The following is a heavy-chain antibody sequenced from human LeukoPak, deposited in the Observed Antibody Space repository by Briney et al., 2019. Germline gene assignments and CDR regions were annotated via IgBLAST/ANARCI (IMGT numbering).Heavy chain of an antibody. V-gene: IGHV3-9*01. CDR3: TKDMSEEGAFDV. CDR2: ISSNSYYI. CDR1: GFIFGDYT. Sequence: GGSLRLSCSASGFIFGDYTIHWVRQAPGTGLEWVSAISSNSYYIGYAASVKGRFTISRDNANNFVSLQMNSLRPDDTAEYFCTKDMSEEGAFDVWGQGTMVTVSS. J-gene: IGHJ3*01.